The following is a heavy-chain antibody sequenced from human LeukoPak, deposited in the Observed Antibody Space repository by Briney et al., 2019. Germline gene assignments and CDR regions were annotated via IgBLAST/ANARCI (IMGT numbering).Heavy chain of an antibody. CDR3: ARAAGHGSGGYGSYGMDV. V-gene: IGHV1-2*04. D-gene: IGHD3-10*01. CDR1: GYTFTDYY. CDR2: INPNSGGT. J-gene: IGHJ6*02. Sequence: ASVKVSCKASGYTFTDYYMHWVRQAPGQGLEWMGWINPNSGGTNYAQKFQGWVTMTRDTSISTAYMELSRLRSDDTAVYYCARAAGHGSGGYGSYGMDVWGQGTTVTVSS.